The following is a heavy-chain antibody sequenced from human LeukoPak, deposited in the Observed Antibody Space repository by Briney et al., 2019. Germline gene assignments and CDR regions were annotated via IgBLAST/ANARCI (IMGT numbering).Heavy chain of an antibody. Sequence: GASVKVSCKASGYTFTGYYMHWVRQAPGQGLEWMGWINPNSGGTNYAQKFQGRVTMTRDMSTSTVYMELSSLRSEDTAVYYCARDFGQQLVLGYYYYYMDVWGKGPRSPSP. J-gene: IGHJ6*03. D-gene: IGHD6-13*01. CDR3: ARDFGQQLVLGYYYYYMDV. CDR1: GYTFTGYY. CDR2: INPNSGGT. V-gene: IGHV1-2*02.